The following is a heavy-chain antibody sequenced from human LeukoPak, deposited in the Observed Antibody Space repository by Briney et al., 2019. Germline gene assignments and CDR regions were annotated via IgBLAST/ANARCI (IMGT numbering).Heavy chain of an antibody. V-gene: IGHV1-18*01. CDR3: ARALRYYSDSSGYAFDY. CDR1: GYTFTSYG. Sequence: EASVKVSCKASGYTFTSYGISWVRQAPGQGLEWMGWISAYNGNTNYAQKLQGRVTMTTDTSTSTAYMELRSLRSDDTAVYYCARALRYYSDSSGYAFDYWGQGTLVTVSS. CDR2: ISAYNGNT. D-gene: IGHD3-22*01. J-gene: IGHJ4*02.